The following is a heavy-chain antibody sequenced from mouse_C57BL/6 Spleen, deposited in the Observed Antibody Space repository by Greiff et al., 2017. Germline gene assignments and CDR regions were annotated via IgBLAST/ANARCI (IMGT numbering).Heavy chain of an antibody. J-gene: IGHJ4*01. D-gene: IGHD1-1*01. CDR2: ISSGSSTI. V-gene: IGHV5-17*01. Sequence: EVMLVEPGGGLVKPGGSLKLSCAASGFTFSDYGMHWVRQAPEKGLEWVAYISSGSSTIYYADTVKGRFTISRDNAKNTLFLQMTSLRSEDTAMYYCARSVDYGSSYYAMDYWGQGTSVTVSS. CDR3: ARSVDYGSSYYAMDY. CDR1: GFTFSDYG.